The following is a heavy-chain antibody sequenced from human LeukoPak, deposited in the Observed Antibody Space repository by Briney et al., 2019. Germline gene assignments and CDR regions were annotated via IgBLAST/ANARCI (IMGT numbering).Heavy chain of an antibody. CDR2: ISYDGSYK. V-gene: IGHV3-30*03. Sequence: GGSLRLSCAASGFTFSSSGMHWVRQAPGKGLEWVAVISYDGSYKYYADSVKGRFTISRDNSKNTLYLQMKSLRAEDTAVYYRARDWQQPYYFNSWGQGTLVTVSS. CDR1: GFTFSSSG. CDR3: ARDWQQPYYFNS. D-gene: IGHD5-18*01. J-gene: IGHJ4*02.